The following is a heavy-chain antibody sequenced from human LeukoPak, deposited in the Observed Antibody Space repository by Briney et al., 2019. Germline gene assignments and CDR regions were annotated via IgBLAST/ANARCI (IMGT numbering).Heavy chain of an antibody. V-gene: IGHV5-51*01. Sequence: GESLKISCKGSGYSFISYWIGWVRQMPGKGLEWMGIIYPGDSDTRYSPSFQGQVTISADKSINTAYPQWSSLKASDTAMYYCARLGYCTNGICYSSEYWGQGTLVTVSS. J-gene: IGHJ4*02. CDR3: ARLGYCTNGICYSSEY. D-gene: IGHD2-8*01. CDR2: IYPGDSDT. CDR1: GYSFISYW.